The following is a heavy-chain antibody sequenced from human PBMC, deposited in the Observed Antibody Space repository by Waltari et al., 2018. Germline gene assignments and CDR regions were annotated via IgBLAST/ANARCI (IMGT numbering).Heavy chain of an antibody. CDR3: ATRYN. CDR1: GCLFSSNG. D-gene: IGHD3-9*01. V-gene: IGHV3-23*01. CDR2: ISAGGEDT. J-gene: IGHJ4*02. Sequence: EVQLLESGGGLVQPGGSLSLSGAVSGCLFSSNGMKGFRQPPGKGLEWVSGISAGGEDTYYAESVKGRFTISRDNSKNTLYVQLSSLTAQDTAVYYCATRYNWGQGTLVTVSS.